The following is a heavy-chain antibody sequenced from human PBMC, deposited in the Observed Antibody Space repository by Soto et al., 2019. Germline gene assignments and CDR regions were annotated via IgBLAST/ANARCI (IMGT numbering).Heavy chain of an antibody. J-gene: IGHJ4*01. V-gene: IGHV3-30*03. D-gene: IGHD6-13*01. CDR2: VSHDGRNT. Sequence: VQLVESGGGVVQPGRSLRLSCAASGFTFSDYAMHWVRQAPGKGLEWVAVVSHDGRNTHYADSVKGRFTISRDSSKNTVSLEMTSLRAEDTAAKGGRQRLVTSDFHYWVHGALVTVSS. CDR1: GFTFSDYA. CDR3: RQRLVTSDFHY.